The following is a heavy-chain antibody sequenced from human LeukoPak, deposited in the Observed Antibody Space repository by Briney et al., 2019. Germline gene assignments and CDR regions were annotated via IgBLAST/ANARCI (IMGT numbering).Heavy chain of an antibody. CDR3: ANSGLTPFDY. CDR2: VDIDGSHT. D-gene: IGHD1-26*01. V-gene: IGHV3-74*01. J-gene: IGHJ4*02. Sequence: GGSLRLSCAASGFSISSHWMHWVRQAPGKGLVWVSGVDIDGSHTYYADSVKGRFTISRDNSKNTLYLQMNSLRAEDTAVYYCANSGLTPFDYWGQGTLVTVSS. CDR1: GFSISSHW.